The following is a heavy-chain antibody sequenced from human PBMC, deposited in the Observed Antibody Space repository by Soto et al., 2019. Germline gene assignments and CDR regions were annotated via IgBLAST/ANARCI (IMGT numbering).Heavy chain of an antibody. V-gene: IGHV2-5*02. CDR3: AHRPRGYAYDFDY. CDR2: IFWDDDK. CDR1: GFSLSTRGVG. J-gene: IGHJ4*02. D-gene: IGHD5-12*01. Sequence: QITLKESGPTLVKPTQTLTLTCTFSGFSLSTRGVGVAWIRQPPGKALEWLALIFWDDDKWYSPSLKSRLTITEVTSKDQVVLTMPNMDPVDTATYYCAHRPRGYAYDFDYWGQGTLVTVSS.